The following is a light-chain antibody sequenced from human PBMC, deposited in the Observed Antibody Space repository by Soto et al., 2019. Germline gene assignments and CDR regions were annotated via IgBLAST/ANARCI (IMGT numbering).Light chain of an antibody. V-gene: IGKV1-6*01. Sequence: AIQMTQSPSSLSASVGDRVTITCRASQGIRNDLGWYQQKPGKAPKLLIYAASSLQSGVPSRFSGSGSSTDLTLTISSLQPEDFATYYCLQDYNYPLTFGGGTKVDIK. CDR1: QGIRND. CDR2: AAS. CDR3: LQDYNYPLT. J-gene: IGKJ4*01.